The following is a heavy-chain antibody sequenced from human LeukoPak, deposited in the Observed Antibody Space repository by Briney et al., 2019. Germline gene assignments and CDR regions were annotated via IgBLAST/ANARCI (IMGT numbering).Heavy chain of an antibody. CDR1: GFTFSSYW. V-gene: IGHV3-74*01. CDR2: INSDGSST. Sequence: GGSLRLSCAASGFTFSSYWMHWVRQAPGKGLVWVSCINSDGSSTSYADSVKGRFTISRDNAKNTLYLQMNSLRAEDTAVYYCARDLAEGCFDYWGQGTLVTVSS. J-gene: IGHJ4*02. CDR3: ARDLAEGCFDY.